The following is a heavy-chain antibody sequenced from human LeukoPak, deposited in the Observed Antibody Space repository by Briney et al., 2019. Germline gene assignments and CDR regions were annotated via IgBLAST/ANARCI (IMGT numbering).Heavy chain of an antibody. CDR3: ARVTVVTRSPWSWGPKKIAQEVNWVDP. D-gene: IGHD2-21*01. V-gene: IGHV1-18*01. J-gene: IGHJ5*01. CDR2: ISAYDRNT. Sequence: ASVKVSCKVFGDTFKNYHTSWVRQAPGEGLEWMGWISAYDRNTNYAQQFRGRVTMTTDTSTSTAYMELASLRSDDTAVYYCARVTVVTRSPWSWGPKKIAQEVNWVDPWGQGTLVILS. CDR1: GDTFKNYH.